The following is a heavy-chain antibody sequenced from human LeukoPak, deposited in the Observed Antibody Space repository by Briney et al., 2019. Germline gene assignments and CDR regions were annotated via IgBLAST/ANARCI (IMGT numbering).Heavy chain of an antibody. Sequence: SETLSLTCTVSGGSISSSSSYWGWIRQPPGKGLEWIGSIYYSGNTYYNPSLKSRVTISVDTSKNDFSLKLTSVTAADTAVYYCAREGTGLVIITASFDYWGQGILVTVSS. J-gene: IGHJ4*02. V-gene: IGHV4-39*07. CDR1: GGSISSSSSY. CDR3: AREGTGLVIITASFDY. CDR2: IYYSGNT. D-gene: IGHD3-9*01.